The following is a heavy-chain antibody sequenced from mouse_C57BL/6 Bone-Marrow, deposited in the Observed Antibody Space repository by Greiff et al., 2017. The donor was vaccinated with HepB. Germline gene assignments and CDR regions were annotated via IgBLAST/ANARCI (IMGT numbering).Heavy chain of an antibody. CDR1: GYTFTDYY. D-gene: IGHD2-2*01. CDR3: ARSLYGYDGFAY. J-gene: IGHJ3*01. V-gene: IGHV1-26*01. CDR2: INPNNGGT. Sequence: EVQLQQSGPELVKPGASVKISCKASGYTFTDYYMNWVKQSHGKSLEWIGDINPNNGGTTYNQKFKGKATLTVDKSSSTAYMQLRSLTSEDSAVYYCARSLYGYDGFAYWGRGTGVTVSA.